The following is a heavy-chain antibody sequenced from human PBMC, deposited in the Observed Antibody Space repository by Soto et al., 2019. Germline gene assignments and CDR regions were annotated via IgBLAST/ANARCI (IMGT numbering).Heavy chain of an antibody. CDR1: GYTLAELS. V-gene: IGHV1-24*01. CDR2: FDPEDGET. Sequence: SVKVSCKVSGYTLAELSMHWVRQAPGKGLEWMGGFDPEDGETIYAQKFQGRVTMTEDTSTDTAYMELSSLRSEDTAVYYCATDPTTVAGLFDYWGQGTLVTVSS. D-gene: IGHD6-19*01. CDR3: ATDPTTVAGLFDY. J-gene: IGHJ4*02.